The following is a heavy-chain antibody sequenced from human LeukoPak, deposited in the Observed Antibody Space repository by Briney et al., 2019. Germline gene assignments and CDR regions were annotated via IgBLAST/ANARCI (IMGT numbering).Heavy chain of an antibody. D-gene: IGHD3-9*01. J-gene: IGHJ5*02. V-gene: IGHV5-51*01. CDR2: IYPGDSDT. Sequence: GESLKISCKGSGYSFTSYWIGWVRQMPGKGLGWMGIIYPGDSDTRYSPSFQGQVTISADKSISTAYLQWSSLKASDTAMYYCATAYDILTGYGGFDPWGQGTLVTVSS. CDR1: GYSFTSYW. CDR3: ATAYDILTGYGGFDP.